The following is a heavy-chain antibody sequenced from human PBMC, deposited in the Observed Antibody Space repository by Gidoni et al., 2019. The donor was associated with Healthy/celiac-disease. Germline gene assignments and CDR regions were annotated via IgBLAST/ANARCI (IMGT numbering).Heavy chain of an antibody. D-gene: IGHD1-20*01. CDR2: ISGSGRST. J-gene: IGHJ4*02. CDR3: SKCTYNWNRSDY. V-gene: IGHV3-23*01. CDR1: GFTLSIYA. Sequence: EVQLLESGGGWVQPGRALRLTCAAAGFTLSIYAMSWVRQAPGKGLELVSAISGSGRSTYYADSVKGRFTISRDNSKNTLYLQMNSLRAEDTAVYYCSKCTYNWNRSDYWGQGTLVTVSS.